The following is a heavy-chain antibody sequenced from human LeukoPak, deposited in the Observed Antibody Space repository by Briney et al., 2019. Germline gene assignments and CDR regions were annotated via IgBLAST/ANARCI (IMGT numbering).Heavy chain of an antibody. CDR2: FDPEDGET. CDR3: ARDQCYGSGACYRFDP. J-gene: IGHJ5*02. D-gene: IGHD3-10*01. Sequence: GASVKVSCKVSGYTLTELSMHWVRQAPGKGLEWMGGFDPEDGETIYAQKFQGRVTMTRDMSTSTVYMELSSLRSEDTAVYYCARDQCYGSGACYRFDPWGQGTLVTVSS. V-gene: IGHV1-24*01. CDR1: GYTLTELS.